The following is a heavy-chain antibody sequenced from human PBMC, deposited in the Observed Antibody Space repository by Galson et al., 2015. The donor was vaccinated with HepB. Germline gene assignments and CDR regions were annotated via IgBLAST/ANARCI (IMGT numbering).Heavy chain of an antibody. CDR2: ISGSGGST. J-gene: IGHJ4*02. Sequence: SLRLSCAASGFTFSSYAMSWVRQAPGKGLEWVSAISGSGGSTYYADSVKGRFTISRDNSKNTLYLQMNSLRAEDTAVYYCAKGPRPYDSSGQGHYWGQGTLVTVSS. V-gene: IGHV3-23*01. D-gene: IGHD3-22*01. CDR3: AKGPRPYDSSGQGHY. CDR1: GFTFSSYA.